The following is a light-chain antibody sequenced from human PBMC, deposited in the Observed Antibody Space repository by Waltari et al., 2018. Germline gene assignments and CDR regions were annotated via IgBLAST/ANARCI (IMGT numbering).Light chain of an antibody. Sequence: EIVMTQSPATLSVSPGERATLSCRASQSVSSNLAWYQQKPGQAPRLPSYGASTRATGIPARFSGSGSGTEFTLTISSLQSEDFAVYYCQQYNNWPPRTFGQGTKLEIK. J-gene: IGKJ2*01. CDR1: QSVSSN. CDR3: QQYNNWPPRT. CDR2: GAS. V-gene: IGKV3-15*01.